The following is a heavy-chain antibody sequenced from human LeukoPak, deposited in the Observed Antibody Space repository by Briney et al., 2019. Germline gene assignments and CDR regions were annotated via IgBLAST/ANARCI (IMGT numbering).Heavy chain of an antibody. Sequence: SVKVSCKASGGSFSSCDISWVRQAPAPGLELMGGILTNCGTANSDQTFQGRVTITADEATSTSYVELSSLRSEDTAVYYCARLPSRKSISVMTGYYRRRMDVWGQGTTVTVSS. J-gene: IGHJ6*02. V-gene: IGHV1-69*13. D-gene: IGHD3-9*01. CDR2: ILTNCGTA. CDR1: GGSFSSCD. CDR3: ARLPSRKSISVMTGYYRRRMDV.